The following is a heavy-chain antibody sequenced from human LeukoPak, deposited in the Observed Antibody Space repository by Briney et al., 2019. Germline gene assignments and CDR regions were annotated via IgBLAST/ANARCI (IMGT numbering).Heavy chain of an antibody. CDR3: ASSSERLLRYFDWLLSPWDY. CDR2: ISYDGSNK. V-gene: IGHV3-30*04. D-gene: IGHD3-9*01. Sequence: GGSLRLSCAASGFTFSSYAMHWVRQAPGKGLEWVAVISYDGSNKYYADSVKGRFTISRDNSKNTLYLQMNSLRAEDTAVYYCASSSERLLRYFDWLLSPWDYWGQGTLVTVSS. CDR1: GFTFSSYA. J-gene: IGHJ4*02.